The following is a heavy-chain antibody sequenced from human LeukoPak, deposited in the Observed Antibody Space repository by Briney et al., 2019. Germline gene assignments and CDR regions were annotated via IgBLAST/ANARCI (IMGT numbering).Heavy chain of an antibody. CDR2: ISGSGGST. CDR1: GFSFNTYA. J-gene: IGHJ4*02. V-gene: IGHV3-23*01. Sequence: PGGSLRLSCAASGFSFNTYALHWVRQAPGKGLEWVSAISGSGGSTYYADSVKGRFTISRDNSKNTLYLQMNSLRAEDTAVYYCAKDQLELSSPLFDYWGQGTLVTVSS. CDR3: AKDQLELSSPLFDY. D-gene: IGHD1-1*01.